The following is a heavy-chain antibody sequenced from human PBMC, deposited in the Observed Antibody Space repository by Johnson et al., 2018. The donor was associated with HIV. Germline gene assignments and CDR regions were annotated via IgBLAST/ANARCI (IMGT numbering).Heavy chain of an antibody. CDR1: GFTFDDYA. CDR2: LSWNSGSI. D-gene: IGHD3-10*01. J-gene: IGHJ3*02. CDR3: AKDRAYYYGSGISGNAFDI. V-gene: IGHV3-9*01. Sequence: VQLVESGGGLVQPGRSLRLSCAASGFTFDDYAMHWVRQAPGKGLEWVSGLSWNSGSIGYADSVKGRFTISRDNAKNSLYLQMNSLRAEDTALYYCAKDRAYYYGSGISGNAFDIWGQGTMVTVSS.